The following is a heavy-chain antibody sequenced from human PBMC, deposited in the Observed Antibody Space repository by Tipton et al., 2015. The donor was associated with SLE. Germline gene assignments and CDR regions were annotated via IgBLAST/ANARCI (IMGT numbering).Heavy chain of an antibody. CDR2: ISWKSGNI. D-gene: IGHD2-2*01. V-gene: IGHV3-9*01. CDR1: GFKFDDYA. CDR3: AKDWGRVTAAAAF. J-gene: IGHJ4*02. Sequence: SLRLSCATSGFKFDDYAMHWVRQAPGKGLEWVSGISWKSGNIGYADSVKGRFAISRDNAKKSLYLQMNSLRVEDTALYFCAKDWGRVTAAAAFWGQGTLVAVSS.